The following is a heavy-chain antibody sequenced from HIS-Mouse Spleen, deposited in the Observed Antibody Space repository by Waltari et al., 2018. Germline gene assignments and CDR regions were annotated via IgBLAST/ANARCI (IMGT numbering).Heavy chain of an antibody. CDR1: GGSISSYY. V-gene: IGHV4-4*07. CDR3: ARDFHDFWSGYYGGDKKHDAFDI. CDR2: VYTRGST. Sequence: QVQLQESGPGLVKPSETLSLTCTVSGGSISSYYWSWIRQPAGKGLEWIGHVYTRGSTTYNPSLKSRVTMSVDTSKNQFSLKLSSVTAADTAVYYCARDFHDFWSGYYGGDKKHDAFDIWGQGTMVTVSS. J-gene: IGHJ3*02. D-gene: IGHD3-3*01.